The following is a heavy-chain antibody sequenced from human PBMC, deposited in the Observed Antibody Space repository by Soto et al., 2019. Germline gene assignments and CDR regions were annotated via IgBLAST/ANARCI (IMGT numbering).Heavy chain of an antibody. CDR2: VYYSGST. D-gene: IGHD1-26*01. Sequence: SETLSLTCTVSGGSISRYHWSWIRQPPGKGLEWIGYVYYSGSTNYNPSLKSRVTISVDTSKNQFSLKVRSVTAADTAVYYCARRYGGNFDYWGQGTLVTVS. CDR1: GGSISRYH. J-gene: IGHJ4*02. CDR3: ARRYGGNFDY. V-gene: IGHV4-59*01.